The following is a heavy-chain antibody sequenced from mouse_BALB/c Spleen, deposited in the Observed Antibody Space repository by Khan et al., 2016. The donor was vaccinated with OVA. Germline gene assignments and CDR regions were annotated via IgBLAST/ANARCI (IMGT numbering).Heavy chain of an antibody. CDR3: ARVYGSSGVDY. CDR1: GFTFSNYA. Sequence: EVELVESGGGLVKPGGSLKLSCAASGFTFSNYAMSWVRQTPEKRLEWVASIGRGGSTYYPASVKGRFTISRDNAWNILYLQMSSLRSEDTAMYYCARVYGSSGVDYWGQGTTLTVSS. J-gene: IGHJ2*01. CDR2: IGRGGST. D-gene: IGHD1-1*01. V-gene: IGHV5-6-5*01.